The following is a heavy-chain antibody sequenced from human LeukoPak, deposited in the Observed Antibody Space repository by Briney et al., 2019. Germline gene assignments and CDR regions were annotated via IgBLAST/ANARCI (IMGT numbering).Heavy chain of an antibody. Sequence: GGSLRLSCSASGFTFSTYPMHWVRQAPGRGLEYVSSISSDGDSTYYADSVKGRFTISRDNSKNTLYLQTSSLRAEDTAVYYCVKRTTDYYYYDDWGRGTLVTVSS. CDR2: ISSDGDST. CDR1: GFTFSTYP. J-gene: IGHJ4*02. CDR3: VKRTTDYYYYDD. V-gene: IGHV3-64D*06. D-gene: IGHD3-9*01.